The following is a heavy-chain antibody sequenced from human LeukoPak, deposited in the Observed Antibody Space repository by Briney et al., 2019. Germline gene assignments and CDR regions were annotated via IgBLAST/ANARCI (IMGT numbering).Heavy chain of an antibody. CDR3: ARDSRRILPSD. Sequence: GGSLRPSCAASGFTVSSNYMSWVRQAPGKGLEWVSVIYSGGSTYYADSVKGRFTISRDNSKNTLYLQMNSLRAEDTAVYYCARDSRRILPSDWGQGTLVTVSS. CDR1: GFTVSSNY. D-gene: IGHD2-15*01. CDR2: IYSGGST. V-gene: IGHV3-66*01. J-gene: IGHJ4*02.